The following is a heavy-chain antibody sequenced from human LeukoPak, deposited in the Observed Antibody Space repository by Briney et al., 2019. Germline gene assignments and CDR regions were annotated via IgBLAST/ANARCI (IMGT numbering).Heavy chain of an antibody. Sequence: GGSLRLSCAASGFTFSSYSMNWVRPAPGKGLEWVSYISSSSSTIYYADSVKGRFTISRDNAKNSLYLQMNSLRAEDTAVYYCARCIAARPVDYWGQGTLVTVSS. CDR2: ISSSSSTI. CDR3: ARCIAARPVDY. J-gene: IGHJ4*02. CDR1: GFTFSSYS. D-gene: IGHD6-6*01. V-gene: IGHV3-48*01.